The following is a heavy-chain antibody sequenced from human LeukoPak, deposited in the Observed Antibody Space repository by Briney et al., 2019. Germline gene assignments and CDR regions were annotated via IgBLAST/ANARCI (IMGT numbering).Heavy chain of an antibody. CDR1: GFAVSSNY. CDR2: IYSGGST. Sequence: GGSLRLSCAASGFAVSSNYMSWVRQAPGKGLEWVSVIYSGGSTYYADSVKGRFTISRDNSKNTLCLQMNSLRAEDTAVYYCARAPPAALRYFDWSLFDYWGQGTLVTVSS. CDR3: ARAPPAALRYFDWSLFDY. V-gene: IGHV3-53*01. D-gene: IGHD3-9*01. J-gene: IGHJ4*02.